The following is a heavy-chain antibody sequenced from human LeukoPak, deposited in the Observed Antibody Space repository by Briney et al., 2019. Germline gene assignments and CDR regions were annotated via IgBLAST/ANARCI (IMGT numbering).Heavy chain of an antibody. CDR2: ISWNSGAK. J-gene: IGHJ6*02. D-gene: IGHD5-24*01. Sequence: GGSLRLSCAASGFDFEDYAIHWVRQVPGKGLEWVSGISWNSGAKAYADSVRGRFTISRDNAENSLYLQMNSLRGEDTALYYCAKARLMAAPFYYYGMDVWGPGTTVTVSS. CDR3: AKARLMAAPFYYYGMDV. CDR1: GFDFEDYA. V-gene: IGHV3-9*01.